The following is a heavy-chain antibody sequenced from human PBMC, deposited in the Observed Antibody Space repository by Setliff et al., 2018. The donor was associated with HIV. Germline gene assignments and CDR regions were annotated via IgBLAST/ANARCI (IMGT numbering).Heavy chain of an antibody. J-gene: IGHJ5*02. CDR1: GYTFTKYD. D-gene: IGHD2-21*01. CDR2: INSYNGNT. V-gene: IGHV1-18*01. CDR3: ARGGPARVALLYWFDP. Sequence: ASVKVSCKASGYTFTKYDINWVRQAPGQGLEWMGWINSYNGNTKYGQKFQGNVTMTTDTSTSTVYMELRNLRSDDTAVYFCARGGPARVALLYWFDPWGQGTLVTVPS.